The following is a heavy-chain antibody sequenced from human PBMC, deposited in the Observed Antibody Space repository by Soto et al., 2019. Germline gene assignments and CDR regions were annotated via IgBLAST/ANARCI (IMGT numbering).Heavy chain of an antibody. CDR1: GFTFSNYG. J-gene: IGHJ4*02. D-gene: IGHD3-3*01. V-gene: IGHV3-23*01. CDR2: IRADSGSK. CDR3: AKDQSSYDFWSGYYGYFDY. Sequence: PGGSLRLSCAASGFTFSNYGMYWVRQAPGKGLEWVSGIRADSGSKYYADSMKGRFTISRDNSKNTLYMQLNSLRAEDTAVYYCAKDQSSYDFWSGYYGYFDYWGQGTLVTVSS.